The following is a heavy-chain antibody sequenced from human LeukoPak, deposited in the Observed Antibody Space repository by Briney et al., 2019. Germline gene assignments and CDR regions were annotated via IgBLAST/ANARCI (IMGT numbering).Heavy chain of an antibody. CDR2: INPNSGGT. CDR1: GYTFTGYY. CDR3: AVGGYYYDSSGPPV. Sequence: ASVKASCKASGYTFTGYYMHWVRQAPGQGLEWMGWINPNSGGTNYAQKFQGRVTMTRDTSISTAYMELSRLRSDDTAVYYCAVGGYYYDSSGPPVWGKGTTVTVSS. J-gene: IGHJ6*04. V-gene: IGHV1-2*02. D-gene: IGHD3-22*01.